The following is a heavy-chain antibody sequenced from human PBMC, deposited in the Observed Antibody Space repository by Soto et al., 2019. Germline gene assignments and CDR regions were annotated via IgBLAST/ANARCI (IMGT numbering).Heavy chain of an antibody. D-gene: IGHD3-10*01. J-gene: IGHJ6*03. Sequence: ASVKVSCKASGYTFTGYYMHWVRQAPGQGLEWMGWINPNSGGTNYAQKFQGWVTMTRDTSISTAYMELSRLRSDDTAVYYCARAPSYGSGKVYYYYMDVWGKGTTVTVSS. V-gene: IGHV1-2*04. CDR3: ARAPSYGSGKVYYYYMDV. CDR1: GYTFTGYY. CDR2: INPNSGGT.